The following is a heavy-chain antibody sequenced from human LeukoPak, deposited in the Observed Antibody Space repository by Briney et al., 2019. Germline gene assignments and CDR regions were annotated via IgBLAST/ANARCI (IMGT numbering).Heavy chain of an antibody. D-gene: IGHD6-6*01. CDR3: AKGSRPLHSIAAAGY. V-gene: IGHV3-30*18. Sequence: GGSLRLSCSASGFTSSSHWMGWVRQAPGKGLEWVAVISYDGSNKYYADSVKGRFTISRDNSKNTLYLQMNSLRAEDTAVYYCAKGSRPLHSIAAAGYWGQGTLVTVSS. CDR2: ISYDGSNK. CDR1: GFTSSSHW. J-gene: IGHJ4*02.